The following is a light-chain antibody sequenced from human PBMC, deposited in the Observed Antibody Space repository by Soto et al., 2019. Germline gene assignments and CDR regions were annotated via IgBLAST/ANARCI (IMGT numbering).Light chain of an antibody. CDR2: GSS. V-gene: IGKV1-39*01. CDR1: QTISDY. CDR3: QQTYDSLVS. Sequence: DIQMTQSPPSLSASVGDRVTITCRASQTISDYLHWYQQKPGKAPTLLIYGSSSLQTGVPPRFSCSGSGTEFTLTISRLQPEDFGTYYCQQTYDSLVSFGGGTKVDLK. J-gene: IGKJ4*01.